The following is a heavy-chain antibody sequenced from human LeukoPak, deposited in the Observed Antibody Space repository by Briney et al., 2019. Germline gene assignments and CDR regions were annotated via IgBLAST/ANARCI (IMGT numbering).Heavy chain of an antibody. D-gene: IGHD2-2*01. Sequence: SETLSLACAVSGYSISSGYYWGWIRPPPGKGLEWIGSIYHSGSTYYNPSLKSRVTISVDTSKNQFSLKLSSVTAADTAVYYCARVEIVVVPAAIYNWFDPWGQGTLVTASS. CDR1: GYSISSGYY. J-gene: IGHJ5*02. CDR3: ARVEIVVVPAAIYNWFDP. CDR2: IYHSGST. V-gene: IGHV4-38-2*01.